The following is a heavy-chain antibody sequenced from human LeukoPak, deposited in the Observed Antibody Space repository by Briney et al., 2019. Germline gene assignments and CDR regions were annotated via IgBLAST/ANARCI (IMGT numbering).Heavy chain of an antibody. Sequence: GGSLRLSCATSGFIFSSDSMIWVRQAPGKGLEWVSPISSTGAYIYYADSLKGRFTISGDNAKNSLYLQMNSLRADDTAVYYCARGLAAAGTRGPYWGQGTLVTVSS. J-gene: IGHJ4*02. CDR2: ISSTGAYI. D-gene: IGHD6-13*01. CDR3: ARGLAAAGTRGPY. CDR1: GFIFSSDS. V-gene: IGHV3-21*01.